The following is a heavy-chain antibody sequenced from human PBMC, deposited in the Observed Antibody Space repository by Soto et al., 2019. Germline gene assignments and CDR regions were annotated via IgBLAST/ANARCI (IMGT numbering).Heavy chain of an antibody. CDR3: ARGGYSYGLGLDY. Sequence: SETLSLTCTVSGGSISSGGYYWSWIRQHPGKGLEWIGYIYYSGSTYYNPSLKSRVTISVDTSKNQFSLKLSSVTAADTAVYYCARGGYSYGLGLDYWGQGTLVTVSS. CDR1: GGSISSGGYY. CDR2: IYYSGST. J-gene: IGHJ4*02. D-gene: IGHD5-18*01. V-gene: IGHV4-31*03.